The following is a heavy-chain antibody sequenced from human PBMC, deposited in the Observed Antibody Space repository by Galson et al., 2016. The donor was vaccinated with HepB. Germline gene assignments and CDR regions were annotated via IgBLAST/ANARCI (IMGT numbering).Heavy chain of an antibody. CDR2: IDWEGDK. CDR1: GFSLSTTGMC. Sequence: PALVKPTQTLTLTCTFSGFSLSTTGMCVSWIRQPPGKALEWLALIDWEGDKYYSTSLKTRLTISKDTSKNQVVLTMTNMDPVDTATDYCARMSCYYESSRYSGFDYWGQGTLVNVSA. D-gene: IGHD3-22*01. CDR3: ARMSCYYESSRYSGFDY. V-gene: IGHV2-70*01. J-gene: IGHJ4*02.